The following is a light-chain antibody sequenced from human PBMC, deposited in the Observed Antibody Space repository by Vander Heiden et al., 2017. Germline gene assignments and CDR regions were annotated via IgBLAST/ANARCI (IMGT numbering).Light chain of an antibody. Sequence: SYVLTQPPSVSVAPGKTARITCGGNNIGSDSVHGYQQKPGQAPVLVVYDDSDRPSGIPDRFSGSNSGNTATLTISRVEAGDEADYYCQVWDSSGDHQVFGGGTKLTVL. CDR3: QVWDSSGDHQV. CDR1: NIGSDS. J-gene: IGLJ3*02. CDR2: DDS. V-gene: IGLV3-21*03.